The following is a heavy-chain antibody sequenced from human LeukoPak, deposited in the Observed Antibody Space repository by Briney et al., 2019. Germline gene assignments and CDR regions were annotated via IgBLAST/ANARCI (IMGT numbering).Heavy chain of an antibody. CDR3: AREELRYFDWLLENYYYYYGMDV. D-gene: IGHD3-9*01. CDR1: GYTFTGYY. Sequence: ASVKVSCKASGYTFTGYYMHWVRQAPGQGLEWMGWINPNSGGTNYAQKFQGRVTMTRDTSISTAYMELSRLRSDDTAVYYCAREELRYFDWLLENYYYYYGMDVWGQGTTVTVSS. CDR2: INPNSGGT. V-gene: IGHV1-2*02. J-gene: IGHJ6*02.